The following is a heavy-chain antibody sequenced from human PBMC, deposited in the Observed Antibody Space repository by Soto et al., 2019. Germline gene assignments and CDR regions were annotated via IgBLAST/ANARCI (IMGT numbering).Heavy chain of an antibody. Sequence: GGSLRLSCAASGFTFDDYGMSWVRQAPGKGLEWVSGINWNGGSTGYADSVKGRFTISRDNAKNSLYLQMNSLRAEDTALYHCAREEYSSSSNAFDIWGQGTMVTVSS. CDR2: INWNGGST. CDR3: AREEYSSSSNAFDI. V-gene: IGHV3-20*01. J-gene: IGHJ3*02. CDR1: GFTFDDYG. D-gene: IGHD6-6*01.